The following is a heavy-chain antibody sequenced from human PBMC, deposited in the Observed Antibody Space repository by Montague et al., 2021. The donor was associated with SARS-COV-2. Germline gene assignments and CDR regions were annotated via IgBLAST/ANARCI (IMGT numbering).Heavy chain of an antibody. CDR3: AREGILTGQEAFDI. V-gene: IGHV3-30*04. CDR1: GFTFSSYA. Sequence: SLSLSCSASGFTFSSYAMHWVRQAPGKGLEWVAVISYDGSNKYYADSVKGRFTISRDNSKNTLYLQMNSLRAEDTAVYYCAREGILTGQEAFDIWGQGTMVTVSS. CDR2: ISYDGSNK. J-gene: IGHJ3*02. D-gene: IGHD3-9*01.